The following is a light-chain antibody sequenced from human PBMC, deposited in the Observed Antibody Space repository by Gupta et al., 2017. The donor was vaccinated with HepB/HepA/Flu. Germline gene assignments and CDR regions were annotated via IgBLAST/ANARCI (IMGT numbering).Light chain of an antibody. CDR1: SDFNVGTSE. V-gene: IGLV5-45*02. Sequence: QAVLTHPSSLSASPGASASLTCPLRSDFNVGTSEIFWYQPKSGSPPQFLLKSKSDSDRQQGSGVPSRFSGSKDASANAGILLISVLQSEDDAYYYCMIWHINVWVFGGGTKLTVL. CDR3: MIWHINVWV. CDR2: SKSDSDR. J-gene: IGLJ3*02.